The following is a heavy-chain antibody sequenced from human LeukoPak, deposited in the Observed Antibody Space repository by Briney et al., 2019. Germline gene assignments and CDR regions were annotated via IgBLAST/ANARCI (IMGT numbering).Heavy chain of an antibody. D-gene: IGHD3-16*01. CDR2: IYYSGST. V-gene: IGHV4-31*03. Sequence: PSETLSLTCTVSGGSISSGGYYWSWIRQHPGKGLEWTGYIYYSGSTYYNPSLKSRVTISVDTSKNQFSLKLSSVTAADTAEYYCARGGNLVYWFDPWGQGTLVTVSS. CDR3: ARGGNLVYWFDP. J-gene: IGHJ5*02. CDR1: GGSISSGGYY.